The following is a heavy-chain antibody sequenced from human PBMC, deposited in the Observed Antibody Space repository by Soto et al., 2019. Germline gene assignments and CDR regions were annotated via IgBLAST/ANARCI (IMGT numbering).Heavy chain of an antibody. D-gene: IGHD3-22*01. CDR2: IYSSGST. Sequence: PSETLSLTFTVSFVSISSVDYCWSCSRQPPGKGMEWIGYIYSSGSTYSNPSLKSRVTISVDTSKNQFSLKLSSVTAADTALYYCASGGAGYMIVAPFDPWGQGTMVTVSS. CDR1: FVSISSVDYC. V-gene: IGHV4-30-4*01. J-gene: IGHJ5*02. CDR3: ASGGAGYMIVAPFDP.